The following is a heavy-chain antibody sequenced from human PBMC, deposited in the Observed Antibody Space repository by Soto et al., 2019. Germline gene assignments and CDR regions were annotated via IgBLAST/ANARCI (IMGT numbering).Heavy chain of an antibody. CDR1: GGTFSSYA. Sequence: ASVNVSCKASGGTFSSYAISWVRQAPGQGLEWMGGIIPIFGTANYAQEFQGRVTITADESTSTAYMELSSLRSEDTAVYYCASSRAYSYALPSPYWGQGTLVTVSS. CDR2: IIPIFGTA. D-gene: IGHD5-18*01. J-gene: IGHJ4*02. V-gene: IGHV1-69*13. CDR3: ASSRAYSYALPSPY.